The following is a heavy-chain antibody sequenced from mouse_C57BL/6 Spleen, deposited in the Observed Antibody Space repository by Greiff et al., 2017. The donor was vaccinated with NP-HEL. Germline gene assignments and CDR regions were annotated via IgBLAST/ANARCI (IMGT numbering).Heavy chain of an antibody. D-gene: IGHD2-5*01. CDR2: IRSKSNNYAT. Sequence: GGGLVQPKGSLKLSCAASGFSFNTYAMNWVRQAPGKGLEWVARIRSKSNNYATYYADSVKDRFTISRDDSESMLYLQMNNLKTEDTAMYYCVRGDYSNYDGFAYWGQGTLVTVSA. V-gene: IGHV10-1*01. CDR3: VRGDYSNYDGFAY. J-gene: IGHJ3*01. CDR1: GFSFNTYA.